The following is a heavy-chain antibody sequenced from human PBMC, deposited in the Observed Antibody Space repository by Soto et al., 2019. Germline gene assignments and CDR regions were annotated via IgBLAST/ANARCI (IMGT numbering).Heavy chain of an antibody. CDR3: ARDSRHQNYYDSSAPDD. CDR1: GGTFSSYA. CDR2: IIPIFGTA. J-gene: IGHJ4*02. Sequence: GASVKVSCKASGGTFSSYAISWVRQAPGQGLEWMGGIIPIFGTANYAQKFQGGVTITADESTSTAYMELSSLRSEDTAVYYCARDSRHQNYYDSSAPDDWGQGTLVTVSS. V-gene: IGHV1-69*13. D-gene: IGHD3-22*01.